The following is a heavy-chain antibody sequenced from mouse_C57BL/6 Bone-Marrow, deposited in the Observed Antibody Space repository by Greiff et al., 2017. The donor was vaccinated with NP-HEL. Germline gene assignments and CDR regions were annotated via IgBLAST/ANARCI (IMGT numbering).Heavy chain of an antibody. CDR3: ASEGTTVKFAY. V-gene: IGHV1-19*01. D-gene: IGHD1-1*01. CDR1: GYTFTDYY. Sequence: EVQLQQSGPVLVKPGASVKMSCKASGYTFTDYYMNWVKQSHGKSLEWIGVINPYNGGTSYNQKFKGKSTLTVDKSSSTAYMELNSLTSEDSAVYYCASEGTTVKFAYWGQGTLVTVSA. J-gene: IGHJ3*01. CDR2: INPYNGGT.